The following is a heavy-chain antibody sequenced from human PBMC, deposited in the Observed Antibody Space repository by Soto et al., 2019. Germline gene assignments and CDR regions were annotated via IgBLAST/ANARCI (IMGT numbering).Heavy chain of an antibody. CDR3: ARHPLDCSGSSCYIFDY. CDR1: GDSIGGSY. J-gene: IGHJ4*02. CDR2: IYYDGST. Sequence: PSGTLSLTCTVSGDSIGGSYWSWVRQPPGKGLEWIGYIYYDGSTSYNPSLKSRVTISVDTSKNQFSLKLSSVTAADTAIYYCARHPLDCSGSSCYIFDYWGQGTLVNVFS. V-gene: IGHV4-59*08. D-gene: IGHD2-15*01.